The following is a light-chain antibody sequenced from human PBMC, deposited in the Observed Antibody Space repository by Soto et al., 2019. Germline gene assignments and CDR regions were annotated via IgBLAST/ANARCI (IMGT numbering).Light chain of an antibody. CDR1: QSVSTN. Sequence: EIVMTQSPATLSVSPGETATLSCRASQSVSTNVAWFQQKPGQVPRLLIYGPSTRATGIPAKFSGSGSGTEFTLTISYLQSEDVAVYYCQQYNYWPLTFGGGTKVEI. CDR3: QQYNYWPLT. J-gene: IGKJ4*01. V-gene: IGKV3-15*01. CDR2: GPS.